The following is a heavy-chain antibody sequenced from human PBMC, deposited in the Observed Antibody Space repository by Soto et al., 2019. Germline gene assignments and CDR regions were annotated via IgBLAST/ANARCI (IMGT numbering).Heavy chain of an antibody. CDR2: ISYSGST. CDR3: AGARFITCPFDY. V-gene: IGHV4-59*01. Sequence: QVQLQESGPGLVKPSETLSLTCTVSGDSISSYYWNWIRQPPGKGPEWTGYISYSGSTNYNPSLKNRVPISIDTSKNQFSLNLRSVTAADTAVYYFAGARFITCPFDYWGQGTLVNGSS. J-gene: IGHJ4*02. CDR1: GDSISSYY.